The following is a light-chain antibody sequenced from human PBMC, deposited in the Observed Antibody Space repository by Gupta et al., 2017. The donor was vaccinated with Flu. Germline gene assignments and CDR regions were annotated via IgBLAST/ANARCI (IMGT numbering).Light chain of an antibody. CDR3: QQYGSPPTWT. J-gene: IGKJ1*01. CDR1: QSISSTY. Sequence: EIVLTQSPGTLSLSPGDRATLSCRASQSISSTYLAWYQHKPGQALRLLVYGASSRATCIPDRFSGSGSGTDFTLTISRLEPEDFAVYYCQQYGSPPTWTFGQGTKVEIK. V-gene: IGKV3-20*01. CDR2: GAS.